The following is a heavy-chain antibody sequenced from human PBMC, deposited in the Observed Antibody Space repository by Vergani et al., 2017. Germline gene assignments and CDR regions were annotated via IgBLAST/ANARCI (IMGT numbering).Heavy chain of an antibody. D-gene: IGHD3-3*01. V-gene: IGHV1-8*01. Sequence: QVPLVPSGAEVKTPGASVTVSCTASGYTFTSYDINWVRQATGQGLEWMGWMNPNSGNTGYAQKYQGRVTMTRNTSISTDYMELSSLISEDTAVYYCASGYDSPTFWSGYYTGYYYYDMDVWGKGTTVTVSS. CDR2: MNPNSGNT. J-gene: IGHJ6*03. CDR1: GYTFTSYD. CDR3: ASGYDSPTFWSGYYTGYYYYDMDV.